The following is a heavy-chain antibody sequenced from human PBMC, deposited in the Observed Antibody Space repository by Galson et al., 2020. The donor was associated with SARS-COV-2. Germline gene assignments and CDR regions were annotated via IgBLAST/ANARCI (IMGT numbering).Heavy chain of an antibody. CDR1: GFTFSSYS. Sequence: GGSLRLSCAASGFTFSSYSMNWVRQAPGKGLEWVSSISSSSSYIYYADSVKGRFTISRDNAKNSLYLQMNSLRAEDTAVYYCARDLSRGVHWFDPWGQGTLVTVSS. D-gene: IGHD2-8*01. V-gene: IGHV3-21*01. J-gene: IGHJ5*02. CDR3: ARDLSRGVHWFDP. CDR2: ISSSSSYI.